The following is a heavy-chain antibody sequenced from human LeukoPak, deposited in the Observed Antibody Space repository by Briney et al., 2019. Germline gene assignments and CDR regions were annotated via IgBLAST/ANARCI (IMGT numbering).Heavy chain of an antibody. J-gene: IGHJ4*02. D-gene: IGHD4-17*01. CDR2: INPNSGGT. CDR1: GYTFTGYY. CDR3: ARAKRNYGDSFFDY. Sequence: ASVKVSCKASGYTFTGYYMHWVRQAPGQGLEWMGRINPNSGGTNYAQKFQGRVTMTRDTSISTAYMELSRLRSDDTAVYYCARAKRNYGDSFFDYWGRGTLVTVSS. V-gene: IGHV1-2*06.